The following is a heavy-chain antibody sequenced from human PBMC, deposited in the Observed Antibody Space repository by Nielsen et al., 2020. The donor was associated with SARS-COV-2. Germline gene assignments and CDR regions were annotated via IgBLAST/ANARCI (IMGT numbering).Heavy chain of an antibody. Sequence: PGKGLEWVSGISWNSGSIGYADSVKGRFTISRDNAKNSLYLQMNSLRAEDTALYYCAKGSPPGYSSSWYSGAFDIWGQGTMVTVSS. CDR3: AKGSPPGYSSSWYSGAFDI. CDR2: ISWNSGSI. D-gene: IGHD6-13*01. V-gene: IGHV3-9*01. J-gene: IGHJ3*02.